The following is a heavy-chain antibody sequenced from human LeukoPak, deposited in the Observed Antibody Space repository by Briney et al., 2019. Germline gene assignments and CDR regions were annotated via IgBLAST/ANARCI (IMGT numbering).Heavy chain of an antibody. CDR2: MSYDGSNK. CDR1: GFTFSSYG. D-gene: IGHD5-24*01. CDR3: AKSGYNRFDY. Sequence: GRSLRLSCAASGFTFSSYGMHWVRQAPGKGLEWVAVMSYDGSNKYYADSVKGRFTISRDNSKNTLYLQMNSLRAEDTAVYYCAKSGYNRFDYWGQGTLVTVSS. V-gene: IGHV3-30*18. J-gene: IGHJ4*02.